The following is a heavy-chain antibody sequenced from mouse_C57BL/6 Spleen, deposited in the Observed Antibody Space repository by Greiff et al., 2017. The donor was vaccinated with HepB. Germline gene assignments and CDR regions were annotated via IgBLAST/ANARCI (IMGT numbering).Heavy chain of an antibody. V-gene: IGHV1-39*01. CDR2: INPNYGTT. J-gene: IGHJ4*01. CDR3: ASLDYSNLYYAMDY. CDR1: GYSFTDYN. D-gene: IGHD2-5*01. Sequence: EVKLMESGPELVKPGASVKISCKASGYSFTDYNMNWVKQSNGKSLEWIGVINPNYGTTSYNQKFKGKATLTVDQSSSTAYMQLNSLTSEDSAVYYCASLDYSNLYYAMDYWGQGTSVTVSS.